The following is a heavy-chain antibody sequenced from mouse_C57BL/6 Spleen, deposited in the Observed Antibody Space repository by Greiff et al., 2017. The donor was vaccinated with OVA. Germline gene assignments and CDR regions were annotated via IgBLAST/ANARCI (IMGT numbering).Heavy chain of an antibody. D-gene: IGHD1-1*01. CDR2: IYPSDSET. J-gene: IGHJ2*01. CDR1: GYTFTSYW. CDR3: ARESDYCGSSYDY. V-gene: IGHV1-61*01. Sequence: VQLQQPGAELVRPGSSVKLSCKASGYTFTSYWMDWVKQRPGQGLEWIGNIYPSDSETHYNQKFKDKATLTVDKSSSTAYMQLSSLTSEDSAVYYCARESDYCGSSYDYWGQGTTLTVSS.